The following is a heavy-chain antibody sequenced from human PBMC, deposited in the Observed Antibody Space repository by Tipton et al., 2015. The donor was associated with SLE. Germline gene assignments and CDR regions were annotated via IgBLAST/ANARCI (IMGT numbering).Heavy chain of an antibody. CDR1: SGSFSGYY. Sequence: TLSLTCAVYSGSFSGYYWSWIRQPPGKGHEWIGEINHSGSTNYNPSLKSRVTISVDTSKNQFSLKLSSVTAADTAEYYCARGGVTMVVTSFDYWGQGTLVTVSS. V-gene: IGHV4-34*01. J-gene: IGHJ4*02. D-gene: IGHD4-23*01. CDR2: INHSGST. CDR3: ARGGVTMVVTSFDY.